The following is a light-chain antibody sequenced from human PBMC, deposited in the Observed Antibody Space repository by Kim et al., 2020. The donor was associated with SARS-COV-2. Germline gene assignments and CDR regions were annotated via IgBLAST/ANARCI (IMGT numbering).Light chain of an antibody. CDR3: QSYDNGNQV. V-gene: IGLV6-57*02. Sequence: NFMLTQPHSVSESPGKTITISCTGSSGSIARNDVQWYQQRPGSAPTTVIYEDSKRPSGVPARFSGSIDTASNSASLTISGLKTEDEADYSCQSYDNGNQVFRGGTQITVL. CDR2: EDS. CDR1: SGSIARND. J-gene: IGLJ3*02.